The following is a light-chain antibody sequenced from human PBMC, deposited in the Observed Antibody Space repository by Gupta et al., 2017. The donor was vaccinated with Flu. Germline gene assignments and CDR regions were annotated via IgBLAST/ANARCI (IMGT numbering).Light chain of an antibody. J-gene: IGLJ1*01. V-gene: IGLV1-40*01. CDR2: GNN. CDR3: QSYDTSLSALYV. CDR1: NIGAGHD. Sequence: NIGAGHDVHWYQQLPGTDPKLLIYGNNNRPSGVPDRFSGSKSDTSASLAITGLQAEDEADYYCQSYDTSLSALYVFGTGTTVTVL.